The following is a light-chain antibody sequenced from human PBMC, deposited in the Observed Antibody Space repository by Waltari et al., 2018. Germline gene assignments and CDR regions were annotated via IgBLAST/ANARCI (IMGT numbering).Light chain of an antibody. CDR1: QAIGIW. CDR2: QAS. V-gene: IGKV1-12*01. J-gene: IGKJ4*01. CDR3: QHAHTFPLT. Sequence: DTQMTQFPSAVPAFVGDRVTITCRASQAIGIWLAWYQQKPGKAPKLLIYQASTLQMGGQSRFSGSGSGTDFTPTISSLQPEDFATYYCQHAHTFPLTFDGGTKVEIK.